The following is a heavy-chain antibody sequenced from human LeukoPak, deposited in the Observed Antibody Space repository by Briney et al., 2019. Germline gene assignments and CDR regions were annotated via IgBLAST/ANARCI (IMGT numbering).Heavy chain of an antibody. V-gene: IGHV4-39*01. CDR2: IYYSGST. Sequence: SETLSLTCTVSLGSISSSSYYWGWIRQPPGKGLEWIGSIYYSGSTYYNPSLKSRVTISVDTSKNQFSLKLSSVTAADTAVYYCAGRARGALRSAFDIWGQGTMVTVSS. CDR3: AGRARGALRSAFDI. CDR1: LGSISSSSYY. J-gene: IGHJ3*02. D-gene: IGHD3-10*01.